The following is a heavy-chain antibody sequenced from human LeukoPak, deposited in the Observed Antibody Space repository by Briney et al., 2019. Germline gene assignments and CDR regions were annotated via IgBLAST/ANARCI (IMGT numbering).Heavy chain of an antibody. Sequence: HPGGSLRLSCAASGFTFSSYSMNWVRQAPGKGLEWVSYISSSSSTIYYADSVKGRFTISKDNAKNSLYLKMNSLRVEDTAVYYCARGPGYLTDYWGRGTLVTVSS. J-gene: IGHJ4*02. CDR1: GFTFSSYS. CDR3: ARGPGYLTDY. CDR2: ISSSSSTI. D-gene: IGHD2-15*01. V-gene: IGHV3-48*04.